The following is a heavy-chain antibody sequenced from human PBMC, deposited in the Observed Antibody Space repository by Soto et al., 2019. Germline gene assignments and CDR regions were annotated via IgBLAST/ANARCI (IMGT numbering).Heavy chain of an antibody. Sequence: ASVKVSCKASGYTSTGYYMHWVRQAPGQGLEWMGWINPNSGGTNYAQKFQGWVTMTRDTSISTAYMELSRLRSDDTAVYYCARSRDIDAFDIWGQGTMVTVSS. CDR3: ARSRDIDAFDI. CDR1: GYTSTGYY. J-gene: IGHJ3*02. V-gene: IGHV1-2*04. CDR2: INPNSGGT.